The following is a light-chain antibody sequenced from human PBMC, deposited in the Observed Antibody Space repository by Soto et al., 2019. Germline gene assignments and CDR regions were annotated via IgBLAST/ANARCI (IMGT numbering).Light chain of an antibody. CDR1: QSVSSSY. Sequence: EVVLAQSPGTLSLFPGERATLSRRASQSVSSSYLAWYQQKPGQAPRLLIYGASSRATGIPDRFSGSGSGTDFTLTISRLEPEDFAVYYCQQYGSSPLTFGGGTKVDIK. V-gene: IGKV3-20*01. CDR2: GAS. CDR3: QQYGSSPLT. J-gene: IGKJ4*01.